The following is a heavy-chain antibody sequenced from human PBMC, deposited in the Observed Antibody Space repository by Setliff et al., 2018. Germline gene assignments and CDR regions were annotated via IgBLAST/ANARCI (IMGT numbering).Heavy chain of an antibody. D-gene: IGHD3-22*01. Sequence: SETLSLTCTVSGYSISSGYYWGWIRQPPGKGLEWIGSIFHSGSTFYSPSLKRRVTISEDNSKNTLYLQLNSLRAEDTAIYYCAGGYPSNFDYWGQGTLVTVSS. CDR3: AGGYPSNFDY. J-gene: IGHJ4*02. CDR1: GYSISSGYY. CDR2: IFHSGST. V-gene: IGHV4-38-2*02.